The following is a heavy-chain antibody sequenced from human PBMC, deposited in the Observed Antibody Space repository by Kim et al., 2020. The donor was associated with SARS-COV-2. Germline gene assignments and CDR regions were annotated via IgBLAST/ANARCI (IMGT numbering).Heavy chain of an antibody. J-gene: IGHJ6*02. CDR1: GFTFSSYS. CDR2: ISSSRSYI. Sequence: GGSLRLSCAASGFTFSSYSMNWVRQAPGKGLEWVSSISSSRSYIYYADSVKGRFTISRDNTKNSLYLQMNSLRAEDTAVYYCARDPYGGDSFSYYYGMDVWGQGTTVTVSS. D-gene: IGHD2-21*01. V-gene: IGHV3-21*01. CDR3: ARDPYGGDSFSYYYGMDV.